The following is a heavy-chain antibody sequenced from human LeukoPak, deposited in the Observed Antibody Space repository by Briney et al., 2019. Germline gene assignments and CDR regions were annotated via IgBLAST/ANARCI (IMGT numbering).Heavy chain of an antibody. Sequence: GRSLRLSCEASGFTFSNHGMHWVRQPPGKGLEWVGVIWNDGSDQYYGDSVRGRFTVSRDNSKSTLYLQMDSLRAEDTAVYYCARGCGGSPGCYIIDKWGQGTLVTVSS. CDR3: ARGCGGSPGCYIIDK. J-gene: IGHJ4*02. V-gene: IGHV3-33*01. CDR1: GFTFSNHG. CDR2: IWNDGSDQ. D-gene: IGHD2-21*01.